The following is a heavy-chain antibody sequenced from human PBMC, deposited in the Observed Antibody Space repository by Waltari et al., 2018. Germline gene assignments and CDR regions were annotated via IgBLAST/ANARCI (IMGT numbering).Heavy chain of an antibody. Sequence: EVQLVESGGGLVQPGRSLRLSCTASGFTFGDYAMSWFRQAPGKGLEWVSSISSSSSYIYYADSVKGRFTISRDNAKNSLYLQMNSLRAEDTAVYYCARDKPLVYSSSWYFYWGQGTLVTVSS. D-gene: IGHD6-13*01. V-gene: IGHV3-21*01. CDR2: ISSSSSYI. J-gene: IGHJ4*02. CDR1: GFTFGDYA. CDR3: ARDKPLVYSSSWYFY.